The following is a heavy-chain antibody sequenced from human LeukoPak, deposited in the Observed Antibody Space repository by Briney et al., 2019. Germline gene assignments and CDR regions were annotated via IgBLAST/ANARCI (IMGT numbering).Heavy chain of an antibody. CDR2: ISYDGGNK. CDR3: ARGRYCSGGSCYSWYNYYYMDV. J-gene: IGHJ6*03. V-gene: IGHV3-30*04. D-gene: IGHD2-15*01. CDR1: GFTFSSHG. Sequence: GGPLRLSCAASGFTFSSHGMHWVRQAPGKGLEWVAVISYDGGNKYYADSVKGRLTISRDNSRNTLYLQMNSLRADDTAVYYCARGRYCSGGSCYSWYNYYYMDVWGKGTTVIVSS.